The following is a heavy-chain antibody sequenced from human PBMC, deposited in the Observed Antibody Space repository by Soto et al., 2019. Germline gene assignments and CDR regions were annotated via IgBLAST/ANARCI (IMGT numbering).Heavy chain of an antibody. CDR3: ARPLSSYYGMDV. CDR1: VGTFSSYA. J-gene: IGHJ6*02. D-gene: IGHD2-2*01. CDR2: IIPIFGTA. V-gene: IGHV1-69*01. Sequence: QVQLVQSGAEVKKPGSSVKVSCKASVGTFSSYAISWVRQAPGQGLEWMGGIIPIFGTANYAQKFQGRVTITGDESTSTAYMELSSLRSEDTAVYYCARPLSSYYGMDVWGQGTTVTVSS.